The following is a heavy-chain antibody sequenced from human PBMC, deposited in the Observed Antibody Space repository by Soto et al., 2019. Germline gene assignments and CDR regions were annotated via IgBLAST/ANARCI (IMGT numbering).Heavy chain of an antibody. CDR3: VREVGMGGWHFDH. D-gene: IGHD1-26*01. V-gene: IGHV4-31*02. CDR2: IDHSGRT. Sequence: PSESLRRPGIVSADTRSSGFYCSWVRPQPSKGLEWIGYIDHSGRTYYNPSLKSRVKMSVDTSKNEFSVKLNSVTAADTAVYFCVREVGMGGWHFDHWGRGTQVT. J-gene: IGHJ4*02. CDR1: ADTRSSGFY.